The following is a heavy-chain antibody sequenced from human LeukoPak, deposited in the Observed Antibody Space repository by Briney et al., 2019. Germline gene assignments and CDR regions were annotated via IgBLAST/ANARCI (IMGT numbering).Heavy chain of an antibody. D-gene: IGHD2-15*01. Sequence: GGSLRLSCAASGFTFSSYNMNRVRQAPGKGLEWVSSISTSSSYINYADSVKGRFTFSRDNAKNSAYLQMNSLRAEDTAVYYCARDKDRASAGRCYLPDDWGQGTLVTVSS. CDR2: ISTSSSYI. J-gene: IGHJ4*02. CDR1: GFTFSSYN. CDR3: ARDKDRASAGRCYLPDD. V-gene: IGHV3-21*01.